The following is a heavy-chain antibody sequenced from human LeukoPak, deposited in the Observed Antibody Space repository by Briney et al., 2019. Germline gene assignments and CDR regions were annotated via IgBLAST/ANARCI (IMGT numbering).Heavy chain of an antibody. CDR3: ARSDYYYYYMDV. V-gene: IGHV1-2*02. Sequence: ASVKVSCKASGYIFTGYYMHWVRQAPGQGLEWMGWINPNSGGTNNAQKFQGRVTMTRDTSISTAYMELSRLRSDDTAVYYCARSDYYYYYMDVWGKGTTVTVSS. CDR2: INPNSGGT. J-gene: IGHJ6*03. CDR1: GYIFTGYY.